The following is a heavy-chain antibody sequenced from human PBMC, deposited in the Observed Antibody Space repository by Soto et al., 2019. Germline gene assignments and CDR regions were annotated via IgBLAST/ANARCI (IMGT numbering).Heavy chain of an antibody. CDR2: ISGSGGST. V-gene: IGHV3-23*01. D-gene: IGHD3-22*01. J-gene: IGHJ4*02. CDR1: GFTFSSYA. CDR3: AKPLYYYDSSGYYWP. Sequence: PGGSLRLSWAASGFTFSSYAISWVRQAPGKGLEWVSAISGSGGSTYYADSVKGRFTISRDNSKNTLYLQMNSLRAEDTAVYYCAKPLYYYDSSGYYWPWGQGTLVTVSS.